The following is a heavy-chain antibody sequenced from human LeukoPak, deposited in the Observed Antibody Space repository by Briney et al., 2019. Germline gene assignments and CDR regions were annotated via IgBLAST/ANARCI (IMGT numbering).Heavy chain of an antibody. CDR3: ARGMGFSSGWYIDN. CDR2: INPNSGGT. D-gene: IGHD6-19*01. Sequence: GASVKVSCKASGNIFDKYYIHWVRQAPGQGLEWMGWINPNSGGTKSAQTFQGRVTMTRDTSITTAYMELSSLISDDTAVYYCARGMGFSSGWYIDNWGQGTLITVSS. CDR1: GNIFDKYY. J-gene: IGHJ4*02. V-gene: IGHV1-2*02.